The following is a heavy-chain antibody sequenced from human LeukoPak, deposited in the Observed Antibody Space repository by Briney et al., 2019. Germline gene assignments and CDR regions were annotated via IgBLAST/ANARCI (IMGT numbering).Heavy chain of an antibody. V-gene: IGHV4-30-2*01. CDR2: IYHSGST. D-gene: IGHD6-13*01. J-gene: IGHJ4*02. CDR3: ARVTASWYGSFDY. Sequence: SETLSLTCAVSGGSISSGGYSWSWIRQPPGTGLEWIGYIYHSGSTYYNPSLKSRVTISVDRSKNQFSLKLSSVTAADTAVYYCARVTASWYGSFDYWGQGTLVTVSS. CDR1: GGSISSGGYS.